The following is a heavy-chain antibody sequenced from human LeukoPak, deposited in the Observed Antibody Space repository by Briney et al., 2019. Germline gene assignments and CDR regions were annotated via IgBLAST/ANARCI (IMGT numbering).Heavy chain of an antibody. J-gene: IGHJ4*02. V-gene: IGHV3-74*01. D-gene: IGHD5-18*01. Sequence: PGGSLRLSCAASGFTFSSYWMHWVRQAPGKGLVWVSSINSDGSSTSYADSVKGRFTISRDNAKNTLYLQMNSLRAEDTALYYCTTDDRGYSYAPRYWGQGTLVTVSS. CDR1: GFTFSSYW. CDR2: INSDGSST. CDR3: TTDDRGYSYAPRY.